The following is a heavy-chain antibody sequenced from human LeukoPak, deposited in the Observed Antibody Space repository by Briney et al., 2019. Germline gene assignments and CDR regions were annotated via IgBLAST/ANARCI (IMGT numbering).Heavy chain of an antibody. CDR3: ARGGSYSL. D-gene: IGHD1-26*01. V-gene: IGHV1-2*02. Sequence: GASVKVSCKASGYTFTGHYLHWLRQAPGQRLECLGWINPTSGGANYAQKFQGRVTMTRDTSISTAYMELSRLRSDDTAVYYCARGGSYSLWGQGTLVTVSS. CDR2: INPTSGGA. CDR1: GYTFTGHY. J-gene: IGHJ4*02.